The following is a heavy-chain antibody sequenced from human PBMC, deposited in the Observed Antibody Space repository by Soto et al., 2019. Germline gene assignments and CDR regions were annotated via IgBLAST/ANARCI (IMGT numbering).Heavy chain of an antibody. V-gene: IGHV1-18*01. Sequence: GASVKVSCKASGYTFTSYGISWVRQAPGQGLEWMGWISAYNGNTNYAQKLQGRVTMTTDTSTSTAYMELRSLRSDDTAVYYCARESRRECSGGSCYSRSLSYYYGMDVWGQGTTVTVSS. J-gene: IGHJ6*02. D-gene: IGHD2-15*01. CDR3: ARESRRECSGGSCYSRSLSYYYGMDV. CDR1: GYTFTSYG. CDR2: ISAYNGNT.